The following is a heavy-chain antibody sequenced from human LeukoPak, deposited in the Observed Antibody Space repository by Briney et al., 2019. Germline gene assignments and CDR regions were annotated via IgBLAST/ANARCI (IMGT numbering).Heavy chain of an antibody. V-gene: IGHV1-18*01. D-gene: IGHD2-15*01. CDR1: GGTFSSYA. J-gene: IGHJ3*02. CDR2: ISAYNGNT. Sequence: ALVKASCKASGGTFSSYAISWVRQAPGQGLEWMGWISAYNGNTNYAQKLQGRVTMTTDTSTSTAYMELRSLRSDDTAVYYCARGGYCSGGSCFTDAFDIWGQGTMVTVSS. CDR3: ARGGYCSGGSCFTDAFDI.